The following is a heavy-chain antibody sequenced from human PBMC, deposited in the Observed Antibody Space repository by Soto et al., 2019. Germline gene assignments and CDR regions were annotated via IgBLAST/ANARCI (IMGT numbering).Heavy chain of an antibody. V-gene: IGHV3-23*01. J-gene: IGHJ4*02. CDR1: GFTFSSYA. CDR3: AKDSVRGYYDSSGYLYYFDY. Sequence: GGSLRLSCAASGFTFSSYAMSWVRQAPGKGLEWVSAISGSGGSTYYADSVKGRFTISRDNSKNTLYLQMNSLRAEDTAVYYCAKDSVRGYYDSSGYLYYFDYWGQGTLVTVPS. CDR2: ISGSGGST. D-gene: IGHD3-22*01.